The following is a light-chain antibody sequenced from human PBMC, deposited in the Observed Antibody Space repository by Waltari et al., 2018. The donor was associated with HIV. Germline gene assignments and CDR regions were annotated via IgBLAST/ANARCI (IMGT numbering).Light chain of an antibody. J-gene: IGKJ4*01. Sequence: DIQMTQSPSSLSASVGDRVTITFRASQSISSYLNWYQYKPGKAPKLLIYAASSLQSGVPSRCSGRGSGTDFTLTISSLQPEDFATYYCQQSYNTPLTFCAGTKVEIK. V-gene: IGKV1-39*01. CDR2: AAS. CDR1: QSISSY. CDR3: QQSYNTPLT.